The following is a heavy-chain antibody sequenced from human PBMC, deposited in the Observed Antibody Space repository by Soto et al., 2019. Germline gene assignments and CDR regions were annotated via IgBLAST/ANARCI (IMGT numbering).Heavy chain of an antibody. J-gene: IGHJ4*02. D-gene: IGHD3-22*01. CDR2: IYHSGDT. Sequence: SETLSLTCGVSGHSIRSGYYWGWIRQPPGRGLEWIGTIYHSGDTYYNPSLKSRVTISGDTSKNQFSLQLTSVAAADTAVYYCARDRSQDYDSSGLFDSWGQGVLVTVSS. CDR1: GHSIRSGYY. CDR3: ARDRSQDYDSSGLFDS. V-gene: IGHV4-38-2*02.